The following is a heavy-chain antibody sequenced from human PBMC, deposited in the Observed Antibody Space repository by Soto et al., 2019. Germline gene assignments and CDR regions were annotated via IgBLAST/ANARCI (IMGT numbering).Heavy chain of an antibody. CDR3: ARGTAAADPQGYWFDP. CDR1: GDSVSSNSAA. D-gene: IGHD6-13*01. V-gene: IGHV6-1*01. Sequence: QSQTLSLTCAISGDSVSSNSAAWNWIRQSPSRGLEWLGRTYYRSKWYNDYAVSVKSRITINPDTSKNQFSLQLNSVTPEDTAVYYCARGTAAADPQGYWFDPWGQGTLVTVSS. CDR2: TYYRSKWYN. J-gene: IGHJ5*02.